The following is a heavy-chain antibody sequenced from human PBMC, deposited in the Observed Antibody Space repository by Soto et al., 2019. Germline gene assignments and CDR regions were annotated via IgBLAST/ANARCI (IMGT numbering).Heavy chain of an antibody. CDR2: IIPIFGTA. V-gene: IGHV1-69*01. D-gene: IGHD2-2*01. CDR1: GGTFSSYA. CDR3: AREAVVVPAATLYYYYGMDV. Sequence: QVQLVQSGAEVKKPGSSVKVSCKASGGTFSSYAISWVRQAPGQGLEWMGGIIPIFGTANYAQKFQGRVTITADESTSTVYMELSSLRSEDTALYYCAREAVVVPAATLYYYYGMDVWGQGTTVTVSS. J-gene: IGHJ6*02.